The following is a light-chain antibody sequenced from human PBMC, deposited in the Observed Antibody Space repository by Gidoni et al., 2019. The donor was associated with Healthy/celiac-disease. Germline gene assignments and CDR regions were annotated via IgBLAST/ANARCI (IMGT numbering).Light chain of an antibody. V-gene: IGKV1-9*01. CDR2: AAS. CDR1: QGIRSY. J-gene: IGKJ4*01. Sequence: IQLTQSPSSLSASVGDRVTITCRASQGIRSYLAWYQQKPGKAPKLLIYAASTLQSGVPSRFSGSGSGTYFTLTISSLQPEDFATYYCQQLNSYPLTFGGGTKVEIK. CDR3: QQLNSYPLT.